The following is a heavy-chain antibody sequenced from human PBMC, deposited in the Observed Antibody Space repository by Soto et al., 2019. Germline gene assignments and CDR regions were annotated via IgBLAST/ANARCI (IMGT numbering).Heavy chain of an antibody. J-gene: IGHJ4*02. CDR3: VSYRGAFYFDH. Sequence: LSLTCTVSGGSMSSNYWSWIRQSPAKGLEWIGFVYYGGTNYNPSFESRVTMSVDTPKKQFSLELTDVTAADTAVYYCVSYRGAFYFDHWGQGTLVTVSS. D-gene: IGHD4-4*01. V-gene: IGHV4-59*01. CDR1: GGSMSSNY. CDR2: VYYGGT.